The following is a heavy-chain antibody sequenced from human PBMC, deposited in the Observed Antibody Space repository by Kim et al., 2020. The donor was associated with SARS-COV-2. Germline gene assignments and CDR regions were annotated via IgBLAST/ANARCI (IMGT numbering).Heavy chain of an antibody. Sequence: GGSLRLSCAASGFTFSSYAMHWVRQAPGKGLEWVAVISYDGSNKYYVDSVKGRFTISRDNSKNTLYLQMNSLRAEDTAVYYCARDPYSSYSGYGSYYYYGMDVWGPGTTVTVSS. J-gene: IGHJ6*02. D-gene: IGHD5-12*01. CDR1: GFTFSSYA. V-gene: IGHV3-30*04. CDR2: ISYDGSNK. CDR3: ARDPYSSYSGYGSYYYYGMDV.